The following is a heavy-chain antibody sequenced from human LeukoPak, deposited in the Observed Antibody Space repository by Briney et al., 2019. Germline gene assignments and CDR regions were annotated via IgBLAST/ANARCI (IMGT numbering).Heavy chain of an antibody. Sequence: GGSLRLSCAASGFALSSNWMTWVRQAPGKGLEWVSATSGNGVKTYYADSVKGRFTISRDNSKNTLYLQMNSLRAEDTAVYYCAKDAGWPYDAWGQGTLVTVSS. CDR3: AKDAGWPYDA. CDR2: TSGNGVKT. CDR1: GFALSSNW. D-gene: IGHD3-22*01. V-gene: IGHV3-23*01. J-gene: IGHJ5*02.